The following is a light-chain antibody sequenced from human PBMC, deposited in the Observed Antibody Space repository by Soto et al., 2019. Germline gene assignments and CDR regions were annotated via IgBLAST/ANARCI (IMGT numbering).Light chain of an antibody. Sequence: SVLTQPASVSGSPGQSITISCTGGSSDIGGYNYVSWFQQHPGKVPKLMIYEVTNRPSGVSNRFSGSKSGSTASLTISGLQAEDEADYYCSSYTSSNTLVFGTGTKVTVL. J-gene: IGLJ1*01. V-gene: IGLV2-14*01. CDR3: SSYTSSNTLV. CDR1: SSDIGGYNY. CDR2: EVT.